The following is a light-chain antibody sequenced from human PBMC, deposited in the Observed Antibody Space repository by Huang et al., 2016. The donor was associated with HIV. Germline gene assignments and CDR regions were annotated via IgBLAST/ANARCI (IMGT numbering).Light chain of an antibody. V-gene: IGKV2-28*01. Sequence: EIVMTQSPLSLPVTPGEPASISCRSSQSLLHSNGYNYLDWYLQKPGQSPQLLIYLGFKRASGVPDRFSGSGSGTDFTLKISRVEAEVVGIYYCMQALQTPVFGPGTRVDIK. J-gene: IGKJ3*01. CDR2: LGF. CDR3: MQALQTPV. CDR1: QSLLHSNGYNY.